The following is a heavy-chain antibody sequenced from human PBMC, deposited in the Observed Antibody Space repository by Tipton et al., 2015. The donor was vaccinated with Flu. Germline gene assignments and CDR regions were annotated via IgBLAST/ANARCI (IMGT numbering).Heavy chain of an antibody. Sequence: GSLRLSCIASGFTFRNYEMNWVRQAPGKGLEWVSYISSSGYTIYYTGSVKGRFTISRDNAKNTLYLQMNDLRVEDTGVYYCARVYYGAGGQYTGNFWGQGTLVTVSS. CDR3: ARVYYGAGGQYTGNF. D-gene: IGHD3-10*01. CDR2: ISSSGYTI. CDR1: GFTFRNYE. V-gene: IGHV3-48*03. J-gene: IGHJ4*02.